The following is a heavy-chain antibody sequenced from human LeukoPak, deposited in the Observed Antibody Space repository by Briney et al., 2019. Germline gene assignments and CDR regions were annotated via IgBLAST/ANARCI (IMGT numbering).Heavy chain of an antibody. V-gene: IGHV3-11*01. J-gene: IGHJ3*02. CDR1: GFTFSDYY. Sequence: GGSLRLSCAASGFTFSDYYMDWIRQAPGKGLEWISYISSSGSDIYYTGSMKGRFTISRDNAKNSLYLQMNSLRGDDTAVYYCARGFYGGNPLDAFDIWGQGTMVTVSS. CDR2: ISSSGSDI. D-gene: IGHD4-23*01. CDR3: ARGFYGGNPLDAFDI.